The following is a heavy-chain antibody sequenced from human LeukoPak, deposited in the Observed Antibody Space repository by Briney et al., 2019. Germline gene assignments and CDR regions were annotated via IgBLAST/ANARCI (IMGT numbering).Heavy chain of an antibody. CDR1: GGSISSGGYS. CDR3: AGYDILTGYYTDY. CDR2: IYHSGST. J-gene: IGHJ4*02. D-gene: IGHD3-9*01. Sequence: SQTLSLTCAVSGGSISSGGYSWSWIRQPPGKGLELIGYIYHSGSTYYNPSLKSRVTISVDRSKNQFSLKLSSVTAADTAVYYCAGYDILTGYYTDYWGQGTLVTVSS. V-gene: IGHV4-30-2*01.